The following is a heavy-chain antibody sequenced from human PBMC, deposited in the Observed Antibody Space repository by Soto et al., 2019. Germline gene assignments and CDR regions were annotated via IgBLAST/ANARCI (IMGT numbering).Heavy chain of an antibody. CDR1: GGSANGSY. CDR3: ATRITVFGLLIPPFDP. D-gene: IGHD3-3*01. V-gene: IGHV4-34*01. CDR2: ISYAGGT. Sequence: SETLSPTCPVYGGSANGSYWNWIRQPPGKGLEWIGEISYAGGTHYSPSLESRVTMSVDTSKDQFSLRLSSVTAADTAIYYCATRITVFGLLIPPFDPWGQGTQVTVSS. J-gene: IGHJ5*02.